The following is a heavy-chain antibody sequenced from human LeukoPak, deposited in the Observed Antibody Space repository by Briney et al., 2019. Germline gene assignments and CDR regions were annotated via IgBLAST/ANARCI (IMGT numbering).Heavy chain of an antibody. Sequence: SETLSLTCTVSGGSISSSSYYWGWIRQPPGKGLEWIGTIYYSGSAYYNPSLKSRVTISVDTSKNQFSLKLSSVTAADTAVYFCARLLRQQLTYYLDYWGQGTLVTVSS. J-gene: IGHJ4*02. CDR3: ARLLRQQLTYYLDY. D-gene: IGHD6-13*01. V-gene: IGHV4-39*01. CDR1: GGSISSSSYY. CDR2: IYYSGSA.